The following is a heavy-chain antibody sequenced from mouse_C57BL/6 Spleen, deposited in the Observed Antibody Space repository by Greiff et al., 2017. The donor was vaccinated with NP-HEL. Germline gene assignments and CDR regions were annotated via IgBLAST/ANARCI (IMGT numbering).Heavy chain of an antibody. J-gene: IGHJ2*01. CDR1: GYTFTSYW. V-gene: IGHV1-59*01. CDR2: IDPSDSYT. Sequence: QFQLQQPGAELVRPGTSVKLSCKASGYTFTSYWMHWVKQRPGQGLEWIGVIDPSDSYTNYNQKFKGKATLTVDTSSSTAYMQLSSLTSEDSAVYYCARSANPYYFDYWGQGTTLTVSS. D-gene: IGHD4-1*01. CDR3: ARSANPYYFDY.